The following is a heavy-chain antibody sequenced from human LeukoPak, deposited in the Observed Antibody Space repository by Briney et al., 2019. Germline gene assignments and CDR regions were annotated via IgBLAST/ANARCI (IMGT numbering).Heavy chain of an antibody. V-gene: IGHV1-69*04. D-gene: IGHD3-10*01. CDR3: ARFLLGSGSSFDY. Sequence: ASVKVSCKASGGTFSSYAISWVRQAPGQGLEWMGRIIPILGIANYAQKFQGRVTITADKSTSTAYMELSSLRSEDTAVYYCARFLLGSGSSFDYWGQGTLVTVSS. J-gene: IGHJ4*02. CDR2: IIPILGIA. CDR1: GGTFSSYA.